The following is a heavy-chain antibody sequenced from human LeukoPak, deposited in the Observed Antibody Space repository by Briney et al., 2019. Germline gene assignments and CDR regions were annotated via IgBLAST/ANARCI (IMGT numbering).Heavy chain of an antibody. CDR3: ARDTPSKVGRDYGDYVGLNFDY. V-gene: IGHV3-21*04. J-gene: IGHJ4*02. CDR1: GFTFTTYG. Sequence: PGGSLRLSCAASGFTFTTYGMHWVRQPPGKGLEWVSSISSDGAYIFDADSVKGRFSISRDNAKNSLYLQMNSLRAEDTALYYCARDTPSKVGRDYGDYVGLNFDYWGQGTLVTVSS. CDR2: ISSDGAYI. D-gene: IGHD4-17*01.